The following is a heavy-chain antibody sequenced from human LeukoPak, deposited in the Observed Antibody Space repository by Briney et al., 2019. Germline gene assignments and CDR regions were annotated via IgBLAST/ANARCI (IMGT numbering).Heavy chain of an antibody. D-gene: IGHD1-14*01. CDR1: GFTFSSYE. V-gene: IGHV3-48*03. CDR2: ISSSGSTI. J-gene: IGHJ4*02. Sequence: PGGSLRLSCAASGFTFSSYEMNWVRQAPGKGLEWVSHISSSGSTIYYTDSVKGRFTISRDNSKNLLYLQMNSLRAEDTAIYYCARTEARIGYWGQGTLVTVSS. CDR3: ARTEARIGY.